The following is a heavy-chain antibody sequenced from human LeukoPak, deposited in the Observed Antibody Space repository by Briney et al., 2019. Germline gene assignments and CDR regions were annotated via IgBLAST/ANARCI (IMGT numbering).Heavy chain of an antibody. J-gene: IGHJ5*02. V-gene: IGHV1-69*04. D-gene: IGHD3-22*01. Sequence: GASVKVSCKASGGTFSSYAISWVRQAPGQGLEWMGRIIPILGIANYAQKFQGRVTITRDTSASTAYMELSSLRSEDTAVYYCARSSYDSSGYYYPSGWFDPWGQGTLVTVSS. CDR3: ARSSYDSSGYYYPSGWFDP. CDR2: IIPILGIA. CDR1: GGTFSSYA.